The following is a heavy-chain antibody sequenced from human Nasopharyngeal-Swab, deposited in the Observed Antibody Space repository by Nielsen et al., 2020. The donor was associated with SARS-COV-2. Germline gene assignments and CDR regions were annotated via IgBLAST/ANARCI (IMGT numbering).Heavy chain of an antibody. Sequence: WVRQAPGQGLEWMGRINPNSGGTNYAQKFQGRVTMTRDTSISTAYMELSRLTSDDTAVYYCARRRDYGDYYFDYWGQGTLVTVSS. J-gene: IGHJ4*02. CDR3: ARRRDYGDYYFDY. D-gene: IGHD4-17*01. V-gene: IGHV1-2*06. CDR2: INPNSGGT.